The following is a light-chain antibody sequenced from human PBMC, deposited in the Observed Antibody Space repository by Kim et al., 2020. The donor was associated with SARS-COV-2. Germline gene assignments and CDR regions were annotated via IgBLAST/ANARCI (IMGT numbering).Light chain of an antibody. CDR1: ESIGGW. CDR3: QQSHTYLYS. V-gene: IGKV1-5*01. J-gene: IGKJ2*03. Sequence: GDTVTITCRASESIGGWLAWYQQKPGKAPKLLIFDASSLESGVPSRFSGSGSGTEFTLTISSLQPEDFATYYCQQSHTYLYSFGQGTKLE. CDR2: DAS.